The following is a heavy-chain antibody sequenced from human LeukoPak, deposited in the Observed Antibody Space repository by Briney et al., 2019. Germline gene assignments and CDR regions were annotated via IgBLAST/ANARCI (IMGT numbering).Heavy chain of an antibody. CDR1: GFTFDDYA. CDR2: ISWDGGST. CDR3: AKDIDYYDSSGYPDY. D-gene: IGHD3-22*01. J-gene: IGHJ4*02. V-gene: IGHV3-43D*03. Sequence: GGSLRLSCAASGFTFDDYAMHWVRQAPGKGLEWVSLISWDGGSTYYADSVKGRFTISRDNSKNSLYLQMNSLRAEDTALYYCAKDIDYYDSSGYPDYWGQGTLVTVSS.